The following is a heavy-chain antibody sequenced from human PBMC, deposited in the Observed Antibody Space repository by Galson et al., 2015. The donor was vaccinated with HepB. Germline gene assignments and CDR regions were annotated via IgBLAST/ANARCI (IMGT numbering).Heavy chain of an antibody. J-gene: IGHJ6*02. V-gene: IGHV3-30-3*01. CDR1: GFTFSSYA. CDR3: ARDIDDFWSGPYYGMDA. CDR2: ISYDGSNK. Sequence: SLRLSCAASGFTFSSYAMHWVRQAPGKGLEWVAVISYDGSNKYYADSVKGRFTISRDNSKNTLYLQMNSLRAEDTAVYYCARDIDDFWSGPYYGMDAWGQGTTVTVSS. D-gene: IGHD3-3*01.